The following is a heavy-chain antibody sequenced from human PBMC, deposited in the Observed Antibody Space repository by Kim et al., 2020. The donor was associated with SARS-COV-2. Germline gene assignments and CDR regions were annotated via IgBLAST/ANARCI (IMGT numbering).Heavy chain of an antibody. CDR3: ARPTYYYDSSGYDDAFDI. J-gene: IGHJ3*02. Sequence: GESLKISCKGSGYSFTSYWIGWVRQMPGKGLEWMRIIYPGDSDTRYSPSFQGQVTISADKSISTAYLQWSSLKASDTAMYYCARPTYYYDSSGYDDAFDIWGQGTMVTVSS. CDR2: IYPGDSDT. V-gene: IGHV5-51*01. CDR1: GYSFTSYW. D-gene: IGHD3-22*01.